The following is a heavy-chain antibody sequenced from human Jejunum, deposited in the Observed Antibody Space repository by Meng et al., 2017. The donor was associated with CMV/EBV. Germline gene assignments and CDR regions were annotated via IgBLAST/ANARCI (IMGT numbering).Heavy chain of an antibody. CDR3: ARDRGCSLTSCDKGGDAFDV. Sequence: YWMSWVRQAPGKGPEWMANIKRDGSEKYYVDSVKARFTISRDNAKNSLYLQMNSLRAEDTAVYYCARDRGCSLTSCDKGGDAFDVWGLGTMVTVSS. CDR1: YW. J-gene: IGHJ3*01. CDR2: IKRDGSEK. D-gene: IGHD2-2*02. V-gene: IGHV3-7*01.